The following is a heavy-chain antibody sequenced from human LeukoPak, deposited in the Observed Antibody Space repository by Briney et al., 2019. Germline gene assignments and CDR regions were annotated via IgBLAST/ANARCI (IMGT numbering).Heavy chain of an antibody. D-gene: IGHD2-15*01. J-gene: IGHJ4*02. CDR2: IGSSGGPI. CDR3: ARRRSCSGGSCYSHFDY. CDR1: GFTFSTYD. V-gene: IGHV3-48*03. Sequence: GGSLRLSCAASGFTFSTYDMNWVRQAPGKGLEWVSYIGSSGGPIYYADSVKGRFTVSRDNAKNSLSLQMNSLRAEDTAVYYCARRRSCSGGSCYSHFDYWGQGTLVTVSS.